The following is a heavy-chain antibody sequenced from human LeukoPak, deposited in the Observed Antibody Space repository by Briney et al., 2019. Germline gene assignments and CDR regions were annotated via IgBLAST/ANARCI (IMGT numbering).Heavy chain of an antibody. D-gene: IGHD1-26*01. Sequence: GGSLRLSCSASGFTFSSYAMYWVRQAPGKGLEYVSSISGNGGGTHYADSVKGRLTISRDNSKNTLYLQMSSLRAEDTAVYYCVRPLVGGTFEYWGQGTLVTVSS. V-gene: IGHV3-64D*06. J-gene: IGHJ4*02. CDR1: GFTFSSYA. CDR3: VRPLVGGTFEY. CDR2: ISGNGGGT.